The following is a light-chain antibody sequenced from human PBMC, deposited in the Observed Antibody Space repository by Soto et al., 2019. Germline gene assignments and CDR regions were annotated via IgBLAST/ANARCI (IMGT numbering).Light chain of an antibody. V-gene: IGKV3-15*01. CDR2: GAS. Sequence: EIVMTQSPATLSVSPGERATLSCRASQSVSSNLAWYQQKPGQAPRLLIYGASTRATGIPARFSGSGSGTEFILAINSLKSEDFAVYYCQEEDNWPYTFGQGTKLEIK. CDR1: QSVSSN. J-gene: IGKJ2*01. CDR3: QEEDNWPYT.